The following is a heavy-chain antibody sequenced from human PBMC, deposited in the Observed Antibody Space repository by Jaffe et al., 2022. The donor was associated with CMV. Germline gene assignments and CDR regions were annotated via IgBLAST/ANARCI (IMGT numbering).Heavy chain of an antibody. CDR3: ARAIYSSSWYGTGGVFDY. Sequence: QLQLQESGPGLVKPSETLSLTCTVSGGSISSSSYYWGWIRQPPGKGLEWIGSIYYSGSTYYNPSLKSRVTISVDTSKNQFSLKLSSVTAADTAVYYCARAIYSSSWYGTGGVFDYWGQGTLVTVSS. D-gene: IGHD6-13*01. CDR1: GGSISSSSYY. CDR2: IYYSGST. J-gene: IGHJ4*02. V-gene: IGHV4-39*01.